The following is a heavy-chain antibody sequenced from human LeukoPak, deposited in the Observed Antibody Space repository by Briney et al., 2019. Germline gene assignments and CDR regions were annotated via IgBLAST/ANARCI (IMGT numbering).Heavy chain of an antibody. V-gene: IGHV1-46*01. J-gene: IGHJ1*01. D-gene: IGHD6-19*01. Sequence: ASVKVSCKASGYTFPSYFMHWVRQAPGQGLEWMGIINPTGGSTTYAQKFQGRVTMTRDTSTSTVYMELSSLRSDDTAVYYRARDTQAVAGSFQHWGQGTLVTVSS. CDR2: INPTGGST. CDR3: ARDTQAVAGSFQH. CDR1: GYTFPSYF.